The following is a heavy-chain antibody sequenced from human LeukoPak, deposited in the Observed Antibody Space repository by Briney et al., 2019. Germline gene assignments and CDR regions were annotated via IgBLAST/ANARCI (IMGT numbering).Heavy chain of an antibody. D-gene: IGHD4-11*01. CDR1: GFTVSSNY. Sequence: GGSLRLSCAASGFTVSSNYMSWVRQAPGKGLEWVSSISSSSSYIYYADSVKGRFTISRDNAKNSLYLQMNSLRAEDTAVYYCATYSILNAREFRYWGQGTLVTVTS. V-gene: IGHV3-21*01. J-gene: IGHJ1*01. CDR2: ISSSSSYI. CDR3: ATYSILNAREFRY.